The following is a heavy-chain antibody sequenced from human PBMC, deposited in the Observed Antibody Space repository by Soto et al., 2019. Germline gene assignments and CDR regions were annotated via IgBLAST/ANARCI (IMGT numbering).Heavy chain of an antibody. D-gene: IGHD4-17*01. CDR3: AREGPSTDSNAFDI. V-gene: IGHV4-31*01. CDR1: GGSISSGGYY. CDR2: IYYSGST. Sequence: QVQLQESGPGLVKPSQTLSLTCTVSGGSISSGGYYWSWIRQHPWKGLEWIGYIYYSGSTYYNPSLKSPVTISVDTSKNQFSLKLSSVTAADTAVYYCAREGPSTDSNAFDIWGQGTMVTVSS. J-gene: IGHJ3*02.